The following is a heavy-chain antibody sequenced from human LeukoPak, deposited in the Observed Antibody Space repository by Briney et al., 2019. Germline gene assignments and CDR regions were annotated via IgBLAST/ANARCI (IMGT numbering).Heavy chain of an antibody. J-gene: IGHJ4*02. V-gene: IGHV3-23*01. CDR2: ISGSGGST. D-gene: IGHD2-2*01. Sequence: GGSLRLSCAASGFTFSSYAMSWVRQAPGKGLEWVSAISGSGGSTYYADSVEGRFTISRDNSKNTLYLQMNSLRAEDTAVYYCAKGRTLVVVPAAKVGFDYWGQGTLATVSS. CDR1: GFTFSSYA. CDR3: AKGRTLVVVPAAKVGFDY.